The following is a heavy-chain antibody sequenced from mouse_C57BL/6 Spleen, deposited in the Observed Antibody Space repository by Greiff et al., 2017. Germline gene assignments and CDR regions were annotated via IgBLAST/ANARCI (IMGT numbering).Heavy chain of an antibody. CDR1: GFSLTSYG. Sequence: VHLVESGPGLVQPSQSLSITCTVSGFSLTSYGVHWVRQSPGKGLEWLGVIWSGGSTDYNAAFISRLSISKDNSKSQVFFKMNSLQADDTAIYYCARNERLRDYAMDYWGQGTSVTVSS. J-gene: IGHJ4*01. CDR3: ARNERLRDYAMDY. V-gene: IGHV2-2*01. CDR2: IWSGGST. D-gene: IGHD2-4*01.